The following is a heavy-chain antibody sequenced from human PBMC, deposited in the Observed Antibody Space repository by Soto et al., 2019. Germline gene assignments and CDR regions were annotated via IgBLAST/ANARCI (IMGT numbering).Heavy chain of an antibody. Sequence: PGGSLRLSCAASGFTFSSYAMHWVRQAPGKGLEWVAVISYDGSNKYYADSVKGRFTISRDNSKNTLYLQMDSLRAEDTAVYYCARDGRQYQPVNWFDPWGQGTLVTVS. V-gene: IGHV3-30-3*01. CDR1: GFTFSSYA. CDR3: ARDGRQYQPVNWFDP. J-gene: IGHJ5*02. CDR2: ISYDGSNK. D-gene: IGHD2-2*01.